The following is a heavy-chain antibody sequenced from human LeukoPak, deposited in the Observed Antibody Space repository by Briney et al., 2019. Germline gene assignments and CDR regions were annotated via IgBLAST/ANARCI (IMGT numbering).Heavy chain of an antibody. J-gene: IGHJ5*02. D-gene: IGHD3-16*01. CDR1: GFTFRTYD. Sequence: GGSLRLFCAASGFTFRTYDMHWVRQVTGKSLEWVAAIATGGDTYFAGSVKGRFTISRENAKNSLYLQMNSLRVGDTAVYYCISGGDGFDPWGQGTLVTVSS. CDR2: IATGGDT. CDR3: ISGGDGFDP. V-gene: IGHV3-13*01.